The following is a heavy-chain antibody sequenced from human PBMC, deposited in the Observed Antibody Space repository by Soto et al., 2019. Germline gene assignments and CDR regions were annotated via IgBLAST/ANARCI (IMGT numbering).Heavy chain of an antibody. V-gene: IGHV4-31*02. D-gene: IGHD1-1*01. CDR3: AKNGTTRPWFDP. CDR2: IYYSGIT. Sequence: TLSLTCTGSGGCISNGNYYWSWIRQLPGKGLEWIGNIYYSGITSYNPSLKSRVTISIDTSKNQFSLKLMSVVAADTAIYYCAKNGTTRPWFDPWGQGTLVTVSS. J-gene: IGHJ5*02. CDR1: GGCISNGNYY.